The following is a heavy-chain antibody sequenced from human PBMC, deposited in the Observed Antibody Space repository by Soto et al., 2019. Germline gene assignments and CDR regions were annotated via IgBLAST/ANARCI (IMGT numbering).Heavy chain of an antibody. Sequence: QVQLVESGGGVVQPGRSLRLSCAASRFTFSSYAMHWVRQAPGKGLEWVAIIWYDGSNEYYADSVKGRFTISRDNSKNTLYLQMNSLRAEDTAVYYCARCEGSTSWGYYGMDVWGQGTTVTVSS. CDR3: ARCEGSTSWGYYGMDV. J-gene: IGHJ6*02. CDR2: IWYDGSNE. V-gene: IGHV3-33*01. D-gene: IGHD2-2*01. CDR1: RFTFSSYA.